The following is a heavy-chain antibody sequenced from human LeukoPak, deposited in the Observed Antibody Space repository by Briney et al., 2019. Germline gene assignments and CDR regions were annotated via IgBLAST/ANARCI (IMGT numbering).Heavy chain of an antibody. CDR2: INSDGSST. Sequence: GGSLTLSCAASGFTFSSDWMHCVRQVPGKGLVWVSRINSDGSSTSYADPVKGRFTISRDNAKDTPYVQLNSPIAEDTAAYFRSAGTAHAFDIWGRGTMVTVSS. J-gene: IGHJ3*02. CDR1: GFTFSSDW. V-gene: IGHV3-74*01. CDR3: SAGTAHAFDI.